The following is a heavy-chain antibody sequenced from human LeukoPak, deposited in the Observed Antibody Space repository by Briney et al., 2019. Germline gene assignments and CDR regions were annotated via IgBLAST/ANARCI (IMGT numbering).Heavy chain of an antibody. CDR2: IYYSGST. D-gene: IGHD3-22*01. V-gene: IGHV4-59*01. CDR1: GGSISSYY. J-gene: IGHJ4*02. CDR3: ARVGGDYYDSSGEIDY. Sequence: SETLSLTCPVSGGSISSYYWSWIRQPPGKGLEWIGYIYYSGSTNYNPSLKSRVTISVDTSKNQFSLKLSSVTAADTAVYYCARVGGDYYDSSGEIDYWGQGTLVTVSS.